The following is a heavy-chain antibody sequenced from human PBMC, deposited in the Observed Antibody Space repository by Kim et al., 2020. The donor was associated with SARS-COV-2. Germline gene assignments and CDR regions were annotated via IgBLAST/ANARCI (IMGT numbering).Heavy chain of an antibody. D-gene: IGHD5-18*01. V-gene: IGHV3-23*01. CDR1: GFTFSSYA. J-gene: IGHJ4*02. CDR3: AKDKSGYSYGDLFDY. Sequence: GGSLRLSCAASGFTFSSYAMSWVRQAPGKGLEWVSAISGSGGSTYYADSVKGRFTISRDNSKNTLYLQMNSLRAEDTAVYYCAKDKSGYSYGDLFDYWGQGTLVTVSS. CDR2: ISGSGGST.